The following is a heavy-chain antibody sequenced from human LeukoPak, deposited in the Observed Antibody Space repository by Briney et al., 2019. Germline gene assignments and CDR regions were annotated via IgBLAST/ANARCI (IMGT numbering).Heavy chain of an antibody. J-gene: IGHJ2*01. V-gene: IGHV4-39*01. CDR1: GGSISSSSYY. CDR3: ARQEGGRTYWYFDL. D-gene: IGHD1-1*01. Sequence: SETLSLTCTVSGGSISSSSYYWGWIRQPPGKGLEWIGSIYYSGNTYYNVSLKSRVTISVDTSKNQFSLKLSSVTAADTAVYYCARQEGGRTYWYFDLWGRGALVTVSS. CDR2: IYYSGNT.